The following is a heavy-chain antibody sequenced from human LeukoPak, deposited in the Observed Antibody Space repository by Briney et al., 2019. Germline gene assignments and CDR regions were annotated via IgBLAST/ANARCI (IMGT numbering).Heavy chain of an antibody. D-gene: IGHD2-21*02. CDR3: AREVCGGDCYMD. V-gene: IGHV1-2*02. J-gene: IGHJ4*02. CDR2: INPNSGGT. CDR1: GYTFTDYF. Sequence: ASVKVSCKASGYTFTDYFMHWVRQAPGQGLEWMGWINPNSGGTNNAQKFQGRVTMTRDTSINTAYMELSRLRSDDTAVYYCAREVCGGDCYMDWGQGTPVTVSS.